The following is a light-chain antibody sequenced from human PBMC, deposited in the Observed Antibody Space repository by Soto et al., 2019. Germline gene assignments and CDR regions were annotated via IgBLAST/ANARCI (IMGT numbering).Light chain of an antibody. V-gene: IGKV3-20*01. J-gene: IGKJ5*01. Sequence: EIVLTQSPGTLSLSPGEIATFSCRASQSVSSSYLAWYQHKPGQAPRLLIYGPSSRATGVPDRFRGSGSGTEFTLTISRLEPEDFAVYYCHQYGSSPITFGQGTRRNIK. CDR2: GPS. CDR1: QSVSSSY. CDR3: HQYGSSPIT.